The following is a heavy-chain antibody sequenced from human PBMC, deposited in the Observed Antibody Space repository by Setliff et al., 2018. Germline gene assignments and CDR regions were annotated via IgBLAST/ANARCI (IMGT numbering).Heavy chain of an antibody. CDR2: ISRSSTYI. V-gene: IGHV3-21*01. CDR3: VRDLHWGFDY. D-gene: IGHD7-27*01. CDR1: GFTFSTHS. J-gene: IGHJ4*02. Sequence: GGSLRLSCAASGFTFSTHSMNWVRQAPGKGLEWVSSISRSSTYIYYADSMKGRFTISRDNAKNSLYLQMNGPRAEDTAVYYCVRDLHWGFDYWGLGTLVTVSS.